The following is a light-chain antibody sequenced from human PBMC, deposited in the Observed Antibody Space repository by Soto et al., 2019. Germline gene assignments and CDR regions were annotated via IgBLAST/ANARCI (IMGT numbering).Light chain of an antibody. CDR1: QSVSSSY. CDR2: GAS. V-gene: IGKV3-20*01. J-gene: IGKJ2*01. CDR3: QQRGSSPTYT. Sequence: EIVLTQSPGTLSFSPGERATIHCRASQSVSSSYLAWYQQKPGQATRLIIYGASNRANGIPDRFSGSGSGTDFTLTISRLEPEDFAVYYCQQRGSSPTYTFGQGTKVDIK.